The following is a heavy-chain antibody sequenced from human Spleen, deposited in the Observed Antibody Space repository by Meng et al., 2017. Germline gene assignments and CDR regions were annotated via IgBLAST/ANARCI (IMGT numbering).Heavy chain of an antibody. D-gene: IGHD2/OR15-2a*01. V-gene: IGHV5-51*01. CDR3: ARLSSKGLDV. Sequence: KVSCKGSGYTFTTNWIGWVRQMPGKGLEWMGIIYPSDSDTTYSPSFQGQVTISADKSINTAYLHWSSLKASDTATYYCARLSSKGLDVWGQGTTVTVSS. J-gene: IGHJ6*02. CDR1: GYTFTTNW. CDR2: IYPSDSDT.